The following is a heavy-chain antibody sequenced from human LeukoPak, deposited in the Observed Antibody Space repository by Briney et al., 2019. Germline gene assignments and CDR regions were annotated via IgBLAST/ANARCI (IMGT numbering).Heavy chain of an antibody. Sequence: PGGSLRLSCSGSGFTFSSYEMDWVRQAPGKGLEWVSYVSSSSSTIYYADSVKGRFTISRDNAKNSLYLQMNSLRDEDTAVYYCAGFGESAYWGQGTLVTVSS. CDR1: GFTFSSYE. CDR2: VSSSSSTI. V-gene: IGHV3-48*02. J-gene: IGHJ4*02. CDR3: AGFGESAY. D-gene: IGHD3-10*01.